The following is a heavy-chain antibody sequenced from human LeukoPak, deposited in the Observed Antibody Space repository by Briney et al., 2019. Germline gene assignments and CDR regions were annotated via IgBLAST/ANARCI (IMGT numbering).Heavy chain of an antibody. CDR1: GGSISSYY. J-gene: IGHJ6*04. D-gene: IGHD6-13*01. Sequence: SETLSLTCTVSGGSISSYYWSWIRQPPGKGLEWIGYIYYRGSTNYNPSLKSRVTISVDTSKNQFSLKLSSVTAADTAVYYCARDRVQQLVRGNYYYYYGMDVWGEGTTVTVSS. CDR2: IYYRGST. V-gene: IGHV4-59*01. CDR3: ARDRVQQLVRGNYYYYYGMDV.